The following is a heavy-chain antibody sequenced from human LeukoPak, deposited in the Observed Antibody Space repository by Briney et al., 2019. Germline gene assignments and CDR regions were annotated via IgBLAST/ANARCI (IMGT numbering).Heavy chain of an antibody. J-gene: IGHJ5*02. CDR2: ISSSSSYT. D-gene: IGHD3-22*01. Sequence: GGSLRLSCAASGFTFSDYYMSWIRQAPGKGLEWVSYISSSSSYTNYADSVKGRFTISRDNAKDSLYLQMNSLRAEDTAVYYCARDGGVVSYDSSGSYFDPWGQGTLVTVSS. V-gene: IGHV3-11*06. CDR1: GFTFSDYY. CDR3: ARDGGVVSYDSSGSYFDP.